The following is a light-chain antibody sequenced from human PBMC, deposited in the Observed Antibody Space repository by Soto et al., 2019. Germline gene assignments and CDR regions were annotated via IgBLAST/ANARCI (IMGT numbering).Light chain of an antibody. CDR2: GAS. J-gene: IGKJ1*01. CDR1: QSISSN. V-gene: IGKV3-15*01. CDR3: QHYNNWRPWT. Sequence: EIVMTQSPVTLSVSPGERATLSCRASQSISSNLAWYQQKPGQAPRLLIYGASTRATGIPARFSGSGSGTEFTLTISSLQPEDFAVYYCQHYNNWRPWTFGQGTKVEIK.